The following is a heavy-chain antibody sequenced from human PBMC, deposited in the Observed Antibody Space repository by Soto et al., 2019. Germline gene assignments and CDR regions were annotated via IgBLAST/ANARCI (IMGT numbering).Heavy chain of an antibody. CDR3: AKDLEQWLVQGGAFDI. Sequence: EVQLLESGGGLVQPGGSLRLSCAASGFTFSSYAMSWVRQAPGKGLEWVSAISGSGGVTYYADSVKGRFTISRDNSKNTLYLQMNSLRAEDTAVYYCAKDLEQWLVQGGAFDIWGQGTMVTVSS. V-gene: IGHV3-23*01. D-gene: IGHD6-19*01. CDR2: ISGSGGVT. J-gene: IGHJ3*02. CDR1: GFTFSSYA.